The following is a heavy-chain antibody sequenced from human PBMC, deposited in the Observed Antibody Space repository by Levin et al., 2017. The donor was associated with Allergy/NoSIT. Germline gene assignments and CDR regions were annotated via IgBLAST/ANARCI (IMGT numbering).Heavy chain of an antibody. Sequence: SETLSLTCTVSGGSISSSNYYWGWIRQPPGKGLEWIGSIYYSGSTYYNPSLKSRVTVSVDTSKNQFSLKLSSVTAAATAVFSCSVGGYGSNLGRDGYFDLWGRGTLVTVSS. CDR3: SVGGYGSNLGRDGYFDL. J-gene: IGHJ2*01. V-gene: IGHV4-39*01. D-gene: IGHD4-23*01. CDR1: GGSISSSNYY. CDR2: IYYSGST.